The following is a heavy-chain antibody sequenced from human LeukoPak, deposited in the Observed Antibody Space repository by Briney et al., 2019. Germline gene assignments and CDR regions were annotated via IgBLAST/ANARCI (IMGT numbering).Heavy chain of an antibody. CDR1: GFTFSSYA. Sequence: GGSLRLACAASGFTFSSYAMSWVRQAPGKGLEWVSAISGSGGSTYYADSVKGRFTISRDNSKNTLYLQMNSLRAEDTAVYYCAKDNDILTGRDYWGQGTLVTVSS. J-gene: IGHJ4*02. V-gene: IGHV3-23*01. CDR2: ISGSGGST. D-gene: IGHD3-9*01. CDR3: AKDNDILTGRDY.